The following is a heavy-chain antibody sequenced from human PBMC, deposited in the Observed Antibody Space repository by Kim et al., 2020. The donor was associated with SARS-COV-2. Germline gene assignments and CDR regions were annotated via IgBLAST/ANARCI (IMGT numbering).Heavy chain of an antibody. V-gene: IGHV1-58*01. CDR3: AARARDYYGSGSYYGVDY. D-gene: IGHD3-10*01. Sequence: SVKVSCKASGFTFTSSAVQWVRQARGQRLEWIGWIVVGSGNTNYAQKFQERVTITRDMSTSTAYMELSSLRSEDTAVYYCAARARDYYGSGSYYGVDYWGQGTLVTVSS. J-gene: IGHJ4*02. CDR1: GFTFTSSA. CDR2: IVVGSGNT.